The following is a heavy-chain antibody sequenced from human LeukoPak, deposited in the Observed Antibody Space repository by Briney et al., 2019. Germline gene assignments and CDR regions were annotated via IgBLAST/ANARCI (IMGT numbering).Heavy chain of an antibody. CDR1: GFTFSSYG. Sequence: GGTLRLSCAASGFTFSSYGMSWVRQAPGKGLEWVSAISGSGGSTYYADSVKGRFTISRDNSKNTLYLQMNSLKTEDTAVYYCTTDRSPYYDILTGYTYYYYYMDVWGKGTTVTVSS. V-gene: IGHV3-23*01. D-gene: IGHD3-9*01. J-gene: IGHJ6*03. CDR3: TTDRSPYYDILTGYTYYYYYMDV. CDR2: ISGSGGST.